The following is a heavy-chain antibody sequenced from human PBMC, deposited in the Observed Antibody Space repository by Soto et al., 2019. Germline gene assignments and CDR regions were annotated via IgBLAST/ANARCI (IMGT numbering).Heavy chain of an antibody. CDR3: AKDAVYGDGLWLVAD. V-gene: IGHV3-23*01. CDR2: ITGSGGTI. D-gene: IGHD2-21*02. Sequence: DVQLLESGGGLVQPGGSLRLSCAASGFSFSNYAMIWVRQAPWKCQEWVAGITGSGGTIEYAASVKGRFTISRDNSKNTVYPQLNSLRAEDTAMYYCAKDAVYGDGLWLVADWGQGTLVTVS. CDR1: GFSFSNYA. J-gene: IGHJ4*02.